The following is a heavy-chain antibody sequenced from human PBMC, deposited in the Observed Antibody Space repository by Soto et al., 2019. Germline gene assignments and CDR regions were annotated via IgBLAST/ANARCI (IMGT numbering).Heavy chain of an antibody. Sequence: GGSLRLSCAASGFTFSSYAMSWVRQAPGKGLEWVSAISGSGGSTYYADSVKGRFTISRDNSKNTLYLQMNSLRAEDTAVYYCARHIVLMVYAQFDPWGQGTLVTVSS. CDR3: ARHIVLMVYAQFDP. CDR1: GFTFSSYA. J-gene: IGHJ5*02. V-gene: IGHV3-23*01. D-gene: IGHD2-8*01. CDR2: ISGSGGST.